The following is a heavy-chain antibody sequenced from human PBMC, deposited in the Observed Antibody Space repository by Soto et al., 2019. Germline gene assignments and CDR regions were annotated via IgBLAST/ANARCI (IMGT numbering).Heavy chain of an antibody. CDR1: GFTFSSYA. V-gene: IGHV3-23*01. D-gene: IGHD2-15*01. Sequence: GGSLRLSCAASGFTFSSYAMTWVRQAPGKGLEWVSALSGSSDSTYYADSVRGRFTISRDNSKNTLSLQMNSLRVEDTAVYYCARRSGGIYFDYWGQGTLVTVSS. CDR3: ARRSGGIYFDY. J-gene: IGHJ4*02. CDR2: LSGSSDST.